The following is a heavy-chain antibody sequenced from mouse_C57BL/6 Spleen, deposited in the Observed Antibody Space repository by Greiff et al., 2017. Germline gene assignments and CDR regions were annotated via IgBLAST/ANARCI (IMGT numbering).Heavy chain of an antibody. CDR2: IWSGGST. CDR1: GFSLTRYG. V-gene: IGHV2-2*01. J-gene: IGHJ4*01. CDR3: ASYYSNVYYAMGY. Sequence: QVQLQQSGPGLVQPSQSLSITCTVSGFSLTRYGVHWVRQSPGKGLEWLGVIWSGGSTDYNAAFISRLSISKDNSKSQVFIKMNILQADDKAIYYGASYYSNVYYAMGYWGQGTSVTVSS. D-gene: IGHD2-5*01.